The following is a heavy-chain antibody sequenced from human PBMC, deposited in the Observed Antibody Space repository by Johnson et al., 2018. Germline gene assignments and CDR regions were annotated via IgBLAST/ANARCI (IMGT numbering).Heavy chain of an antibody. Sequence: VQLVESGGGVVQPGRSLRLSCAASGFTFSSYGMHWVRQAPGKGLEWVAVISYDGSNKYYADSVKGRFTISRDNSKNTLYLQMNSLGAEDTAVYYCAKDQWLLSQHDAFDIWGQGTMVTVSS. CDR1: GFTFSSYG. D-gene: IGHD3-3*01. J-gene: IGHJ3*02. V-gene: IGHV3-30*18. CDR3: AKDQWLLSQHDAFDI. CDR2: ISYDGSNK.